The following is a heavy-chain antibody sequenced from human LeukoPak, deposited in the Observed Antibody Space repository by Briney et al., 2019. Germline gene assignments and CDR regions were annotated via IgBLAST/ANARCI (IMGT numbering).Heavy chain of an antibody. Sequence: GGSLRLSCAASGFTFSSYGMHWVRQAPGKGLEWVAVISYDGSNKYYADSVKGRFTISRDNSKNTLYLQMNSLRAEDTAVYYCAKDMLEPDSYGYYYYGMDVWGKGTTVTVSS. CDR3: AKDMLEPDSYGYYYYGMDV. CDR2: ISYDGSNK. V-gene: IGHV3-30*18. J-gene: IGHJ6*04. CDR1: GFTFSSYG. D-gene: IGHD1-1*01.